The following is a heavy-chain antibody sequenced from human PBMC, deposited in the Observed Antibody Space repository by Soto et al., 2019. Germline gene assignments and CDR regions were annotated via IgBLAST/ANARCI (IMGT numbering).Heavy chain of an antibody. CDR1: GGSISNSNW. D-gene: IGHD1-26*01. V-gene: IGHV4-4*02. J-gene: IGHJ4*02. CDR2: IFHSGST. Sequence: QVQLQESCPGLVKPSGTLSLTCAVFGGSISNSNWWTWVRQPPGKGLDWIGEIFHSGSTNYNSSLMGRVTISVDNANNQFSLKLSSVTAADTAVYYCAHRPIVGAAIWGQGTLVTVSS. CDR3: AHRPIVGAAI.